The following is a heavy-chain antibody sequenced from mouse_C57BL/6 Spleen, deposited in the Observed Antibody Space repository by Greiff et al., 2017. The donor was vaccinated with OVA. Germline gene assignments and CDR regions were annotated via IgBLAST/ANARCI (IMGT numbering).Heavy chain of an antibody. J-gene: IGHJ2*01. D-gene: IGHD1-2*01. Sequence: VQLQQPGAELVMPGASVKLSCKASGYTFTSYWMHWVKQRPGQGLEWIGEIDPSDSYTNYNQKFKGKSTLTVDKSSSTAYMQLSSLTSEDSAVYDCARVITTYYFDYWGQGTTLTVSS. CDR1: GYTFTSYW. CDR3: ARVITTYYFDY. V-gene: IGHV1-69*01. CDR2: IDPSDSYT.